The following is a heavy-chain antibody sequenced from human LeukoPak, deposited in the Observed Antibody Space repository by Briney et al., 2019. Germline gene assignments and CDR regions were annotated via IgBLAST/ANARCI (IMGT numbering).Heavy chain of an antibody. V-gene: IGHV3-23*01. CDR1: GFTFSNYG. D-gene: IGHD3-22*01. CDR3: ASFLSSGYYQTWYDP. CDR2: ISGSGGST. J-gene: IGHJ5*02. Sequence: GGSLRLSCAASGFTFSNYGMSWVRQAPGKGLEWVSAISGSGGSTYYADSVKGRFTISRDNSKNTLYLQMNSLRAEDTAVYYCASFLSSGYYQTWYDPWGQGTLVTVSS.